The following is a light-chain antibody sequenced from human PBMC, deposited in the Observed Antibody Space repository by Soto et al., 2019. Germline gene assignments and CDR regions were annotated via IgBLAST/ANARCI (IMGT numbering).Light chain of an antibody. Sequence: EVVMTQSPATLSVSPGEGATLSCRASQSVGSNLAWYQQKPGQAPRLLIYGASTRATGIAARFSGSGSGTEFTLTISSLQSEDFAGYYCQHYNYWPYTFGQGTKVEIK. J-gene: IGKJ2*01. CDR2: GAS. CDR1: QSVGSN. CDR3: QHYNYWPYT. V-gene: IGKV3-15*01.